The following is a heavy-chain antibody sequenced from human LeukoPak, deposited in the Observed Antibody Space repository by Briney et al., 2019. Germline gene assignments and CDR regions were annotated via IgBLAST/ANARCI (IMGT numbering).Heavy chain of an antibody. Sequence: ASVKVSCKASGYTFTSYDINWVRQAAGQGLEGMGWMNPNSGNTGYAQKFQGRVTMTRNTSISTAYMELTSLRSEDTAVYYCGMSSSGPGAYYFDYWGQGTLVTVSS. D-gene: IGHD6-19*01. CDR3: GMSSSGPGAYYFDY. CDR2: MNPNSGNT. CDR1: GYTFTSYD. J-gene: IGHJ4*02. V-gene: IGHV1-8*01.